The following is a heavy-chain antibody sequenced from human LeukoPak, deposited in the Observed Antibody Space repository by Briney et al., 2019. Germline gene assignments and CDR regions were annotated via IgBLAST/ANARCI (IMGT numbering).Heavy chain of an antibody. Sequence: PSETLSLTCAVYGGSFSRYYWSWIRQSPGKGLEWIAEIDHRGDTNYNPSVKSRVTISVDTSKNQFSLKVRSLSAADTAVYYCAIGATISETGYFDFWGQGTLVTVSS. V-gene: IGHV4-34*01. CDR1: GGSFSRYY. D-gene: IGHD2-21*02. CDR3: AIGATISETGYFDF. CDR2: IDHRGDT. J-gene: IGHJ4*03.